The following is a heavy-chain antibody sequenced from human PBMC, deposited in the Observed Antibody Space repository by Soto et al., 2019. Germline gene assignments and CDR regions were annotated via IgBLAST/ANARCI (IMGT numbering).Heavy chain of an antibody. V-gene: IGHV4-39*01. CDR3: ASKHTTLFNQSFWDH. J-gene: IGHJ4*02. CDR1: CESISSSSYY. CDR2: IYYSGRT. Sequence: SETLSLTCIVSCESISSSSYYWGWIRQPPGKGLEWIGSIYYSGRTYYNPSFKSRVTISIDTSKNQFSLKLSSVTATDTAVYYCASKHTTLFNQSFWDHWGQGDLGT. D-gene: IGHD3-16*02.